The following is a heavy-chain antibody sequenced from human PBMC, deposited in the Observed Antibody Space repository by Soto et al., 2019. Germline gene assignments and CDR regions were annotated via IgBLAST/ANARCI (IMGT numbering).Heavy chain of an antibody. CDR3: AKSNQIFGVLIDYYYYGMDV. CDR1: GFTFSSYG. D-gene: IGHD3-3*01. CDR2: LSGSGDRT. V-gene: IGHV3-23*01. J-gene: IGHJ6*02. Sequence: VGSLRLSCAASGFTFSSYGMSWVRQAPGKGPGWVSTLSGSGDRTDYADSVRGRFTISRDNSKNTVYLQMNSLRTEDTAIYYCAKSNQIFGVLIDYYYYGMDVWGQGTTVTVSS.